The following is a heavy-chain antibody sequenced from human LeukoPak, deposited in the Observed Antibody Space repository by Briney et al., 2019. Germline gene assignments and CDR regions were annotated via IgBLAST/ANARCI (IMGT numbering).Heavy chain of an antibody. CDR1: GFTFDDYG. CDR2: INWNGGST. V-gene: IGHV3-20*04. J-gene: IGHJ3*02. CDR3: ARGMDGGDQDAFDI. Sequence: GSLRLSCAASGFTFDDYGMSWVRQAPGKGLEWVSGINWNGGSTGYADSVKGRFTISRDNAKNALYLQMNSLRAEDTALYYCARGMDGGDQDAFDIWGQGTMVTVSS. D-gene: IGHD2-21*02.